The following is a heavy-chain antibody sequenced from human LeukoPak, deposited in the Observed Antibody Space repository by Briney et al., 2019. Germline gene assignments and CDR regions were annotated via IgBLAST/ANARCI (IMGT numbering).Heavy chain of an antibody. CDR1: GFTFSSYS. D-gene: IGHD3-10*01. Sequence: GGSLRLSCAASGFTFSSYSMNWVRQAPGKGLEWVSYISSSSSTIYYADSVKGRFTISRDNAKNSLYLQMNSLRAEDTAVYYCARDRRFYPYGSGSHVDYWGQGTLVTVSS. CDR2: ISSSSSTI. CDR3: ARDRRFYPYGSGSHVDY. J-gene: IGHJ4*02. V-gene: IGHV3-48*01.